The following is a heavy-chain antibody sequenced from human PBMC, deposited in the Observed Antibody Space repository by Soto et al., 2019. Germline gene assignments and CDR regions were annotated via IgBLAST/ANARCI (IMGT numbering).Heavy chain of an antibody. V-gene: IGHV3-33*01. CDR1: GFTFSSYG. CDR2: IWYDGSNK. J-gene: IGHJ4*02. CDR3: ARGGSSGPHFDY. Sequence: GGSLRLSCAASGFTFSSYGMHWVRQAPGKGLEWVAVIWYDGSNKYYADSVKGRFTISRDNSKNTLYLQMNSLRAEDTAVYYCARGGSSGPHFDYRGQGTLVTVSS. D-gene: IGHD3-10*01.